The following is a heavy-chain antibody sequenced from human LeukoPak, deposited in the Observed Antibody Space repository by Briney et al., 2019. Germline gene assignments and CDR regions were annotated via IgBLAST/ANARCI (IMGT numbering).Heavy chain of an antibody. Sequence: SETLSLTCTVSGGSISSYYWSWIRQPPGKGLEWIGYIYYSGSTNYNPSLKSRVTISVDTSKNQFSLKLSSVTAADTAVYYCARDRGQTDFWSGVNWFDPRGQGTLVTVSS. J-gene: IGHJ5*02. D-gene: IGHD3-3*01. CDR1: GGSISSYY. CDR2: IYYSGST. CDR3: ARDRGQTDFWSGVNWFDP. V-gene: IGHV4-59*01.